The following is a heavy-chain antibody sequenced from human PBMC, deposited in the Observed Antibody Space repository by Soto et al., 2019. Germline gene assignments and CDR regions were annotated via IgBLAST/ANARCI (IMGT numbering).Heavy chain of an antibody. CDR2: ISAYNGNK. D-gene: IGHD3-3*01. V-gene: IGHV1-18*01. J-gene: IGHJ6*02. Sequence: QVQLVQSGAEVKKPGASVKVSCKASGYTFSSYGITWVRQAPGQGLEWMGWISAYNGNKNYAQQLQGRVTMTTDTSASPVYMELRRLRSDDTAVYYCARSSRSSFGVVILPGYYYGMYVWGQGTTVTVSS. CDR1: GYTFSSYG. CDR3: ARSSRSSFGVVILPGYYYGMYV.